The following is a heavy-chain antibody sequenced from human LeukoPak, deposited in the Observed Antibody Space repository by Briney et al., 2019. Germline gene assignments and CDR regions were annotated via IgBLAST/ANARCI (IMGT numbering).Heavy chain of an antibody. D-gene: IGHD4-23*01. CDR1: GGSISSGGYY. J-gene: IGHJ3*02. Sequence: SETLSLTCTVSGGSISSGGYYWSWIRRHPGKGLEWTGYIYYSGSTYYNPSLKSRVTISVDTSKNQFSLKLSSVTAADTAVYYCARHPVVTPSRAFDIWGQGTMVTVSS. V-gene: IGHV4-31*03. CDR2: IYYSGST. CDR3: ARHPVVTPSRAFDI.